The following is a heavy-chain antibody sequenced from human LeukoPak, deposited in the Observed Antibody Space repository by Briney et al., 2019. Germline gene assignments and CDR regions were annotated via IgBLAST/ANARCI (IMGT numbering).Heavy chain of an antibody. CDR3: ANRLLRSGTGAFDI. CDR1: GDSVSRGYY. Sequence: PSETLSLTCTVSGDSVSRGYYCGWVRQPPGKGLEWIGSISHGGAAHDSVTTFYNPSLKSRVTMSVDTSKNQFSLRLTSVTAADTALYFCANRLLRSGTGAFDIWGQGTVVIVSS. V-gene: IGHV4-38-2*02. D-gene: IGHD1-1*01. J-gene: IGHJ3*02. CDR2: ISHGGAAHDSVTT.